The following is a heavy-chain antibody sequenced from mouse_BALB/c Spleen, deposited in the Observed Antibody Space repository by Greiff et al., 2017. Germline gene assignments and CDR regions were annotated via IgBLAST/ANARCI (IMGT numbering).Heavy chain of an antibody. D-gene: IGHD2-12*01. Sequence: VQLKESGPGLVKPSQSLSLTCTVTGYSITSDYAWNWIRQFPGNKLEWMGYISYSGSTSYNPSLKSRISITRDTSKNQFFLQLNSVTTEDTATYYCAREDDGAFAYWGQGTLVTVSA. CDR1: GYSITSDYA. CDR2: ISYSGST. CDR3: AREDDGAFAY. J-gene: IGHJ3*01. V-gene: IGHV3-2*02.